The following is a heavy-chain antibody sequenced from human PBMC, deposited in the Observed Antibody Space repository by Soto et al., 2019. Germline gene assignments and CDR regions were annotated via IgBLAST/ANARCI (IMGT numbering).Heavy chain of an antibody. Sequence: QVQLVESGGDVVQPGRSLRLSCAASGFTFSSYAMHWVRQAPGKGLEWVEVISYDGISKHYADSVKGRFSISRDDSENTLYVQMNSLRAEDTALYYCAKDGYLDTYYFDYWGQGTLVTVSS. J-gene: IGHJ4*02. V-gene: IGHV3-30-3*01. CDR1: GFTFSSYA. D-gene: IGHD3-9*01. CDR3: AKDGYLDTYYFDY. CDR2: ISYDGISK.